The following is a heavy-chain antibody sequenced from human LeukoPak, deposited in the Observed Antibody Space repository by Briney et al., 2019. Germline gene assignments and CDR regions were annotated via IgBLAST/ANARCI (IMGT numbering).Heavy chain of an antibody. J-gene: IGHJ6*02. CDR3: ARDLVRGVIITEYYYYGMDV. V-gene: IGHV1-2*02. D-gene: IGHD3-10*01. CDR2: INPNSGGT. CDR1: GYTFTGYY. Sequence: GASVKVSCKASGYTFTGYYMHWVRQAPGQGLEWMGWINPNSGGTNYAQKFQGRVTMIRDTSISTAYMELSRLRSDDTAVYYCARDLVRGVIITEYYYYGMDVWGQGTTVTVYS.